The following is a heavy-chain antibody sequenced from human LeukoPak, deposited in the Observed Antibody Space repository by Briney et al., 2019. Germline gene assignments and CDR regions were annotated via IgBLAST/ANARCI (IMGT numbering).Heavy chain of an antibody. CDR1: GSTFTSNN. D-gene: IGHD2-21*01. J-gene: IGHJ6*02. CDR3: AREMVKLYYGMDV. CDR2: INPGGGST. Sequence: ASVKVSCTASGSTFTSNNRHWGRRAPEQGLKWMEIINPGGGSTSYAQKFQGRVTMTRDTSTSTVYMELSSLRSEDTAVYYCAREMVKLYYGMDVWGQGTTVTVSS. V-gene: IGHV1-46*01.